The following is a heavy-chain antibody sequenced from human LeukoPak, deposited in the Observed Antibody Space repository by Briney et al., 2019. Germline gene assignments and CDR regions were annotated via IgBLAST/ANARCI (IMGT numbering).Heavy chain of an antibody. D-gene: IGHD3-3*01. Sequence: ASVKDSCKASGYTFTSYGISWVRQAPGQGLEWMGWIIAYNVNTNYAQKLQGRVTMTTDTSTSTAYMELRSLRSDDTAVYYCAREQVNIRFLEWLGHNWFDPWGQGTLVTVSS. V-gene: IGHV1-18*01. CDR1: GYTFTSYG. J-gene: IGHJ5*02. CDR2: IIAYNVNT. CDR3: AREQVNIRFLEWLGHNWFDP.